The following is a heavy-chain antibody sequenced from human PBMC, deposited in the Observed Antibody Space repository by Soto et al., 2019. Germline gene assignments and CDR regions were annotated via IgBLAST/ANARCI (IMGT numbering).Heavy chain of an antibody. J-gene: IGHJ4*02. CDR2: IRSSNSII. CDR1: GFTFSNYS. CDR3: ARSRGGPFDY. Sequence: VQLVESGGGLVQPGGSLRLSCAASGFTFSNYSMNWVRQAPGKGLEWVSYIRSSNSIIYYADSVKGRFSISRDNAKNSLYLQMNSLRDEDTAVYYCARSRGGPFDYWGQGTLVTVSS. D-gene: IGHD6-25*01. V-gene: IGHV3-48*02.